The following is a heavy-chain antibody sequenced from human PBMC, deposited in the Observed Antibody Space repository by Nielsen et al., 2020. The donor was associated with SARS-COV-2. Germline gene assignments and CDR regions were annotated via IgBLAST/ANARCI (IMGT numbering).Heavy chain of an antibody. CDR1: GGSISSYY. J-gene: IGHJ4*02. D-gene: IGHD3-9*01. V-gene: IGHV4-59*01. CDR2: IYYSGST. Sequence: SETLSLTCTVSGGSISSYYWSWIRQPPGRRLEWIGYIYYSGSTNYNPSLKSRVTISVDMSKNQFSLKLSSVTAADTAMYYCAREGFDWHYDYWGQGTLVTVSS. CDR3: AREGFDWHYDY.